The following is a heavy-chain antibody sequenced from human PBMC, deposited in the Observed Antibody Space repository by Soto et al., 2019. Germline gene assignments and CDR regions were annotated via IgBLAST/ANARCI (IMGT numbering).Heavy chain of an antibody. CDR1: GGSISSSSYY. CDR2: IYYSGST. J-gene: IGHJ4*02. V-gene: IGHV4-39*01. CDR3: ARLNLPPAVTTKLYFDY. Sequence: QLQLQESGPGLVKPSETLSLTCTVSGGSISSSSYYWGWIRQPPGKGLEWIGSIYYSGSTYYNPSLKSRVTISVDTSKNQFSLKLSSVTAADTAVYYCARLNLPPAVTTKLYFDYWGQGTLVTVSS. D-gene: IGHD4-17*01.